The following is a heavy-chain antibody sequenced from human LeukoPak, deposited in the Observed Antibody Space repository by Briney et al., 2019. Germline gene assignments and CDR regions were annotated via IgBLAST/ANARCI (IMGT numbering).Heavy chain of an antibody. D-gene: IGHD2-21*02. V-gene: IGHV3-30-3*01. CDR2: ISYDGSNK. CDR1: GFTFSSYA. CDR3: ARSPNCGGDCS. Sequence: PGGSLRLSCAASGFTFSSYAMHWVRQAPGKGLEWVAVISYDGSNKYYADSVKGRFTISRDNAKNTLYLQMNSLRVEDTAVYYCARSPNCGGDCSWGQGTLVTVSS. J-gene: IGHJ5*02.